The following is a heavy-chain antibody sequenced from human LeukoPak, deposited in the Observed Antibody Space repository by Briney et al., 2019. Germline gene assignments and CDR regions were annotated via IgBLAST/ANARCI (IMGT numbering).Heavy chain of an antibody. CDR2: IYYNGST. Sequence: PSETLSLTCTVSGGSISSCYWSWIRQPPPKRLEERGGIYYNGSTNYNPSLKRRLTISVDTSKNQLSMRLSSVTAAATAVYYCARVDGYSSGWYRYFDLWGRGTLVTVSS. CDR3: ARVDGYSSGWYRYFDL. D-gene: IGHD6-19*01. J-gene: IGHJ2*01. CDR1: GGSISSCY. V-gene: IGHV4-59*01.